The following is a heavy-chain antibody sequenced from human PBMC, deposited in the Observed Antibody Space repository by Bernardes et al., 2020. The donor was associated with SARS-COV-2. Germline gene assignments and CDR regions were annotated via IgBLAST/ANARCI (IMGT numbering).Heavy chain of an antibody. CDR1: GGSISRSYNY. Sequence: SETLSLTCTVSGGSISRSYNYWGWIRQPPGKGLEWIGSIYYSGSTDYNPSLKSRVTISVDKSKNQFSLKLSSVTAADTAVYYCARRIRTCTRGVCYTYYYYGLDVWGQGSTVTVSS. D-gene: IGHD2-8*01. V-gene: IGHV4-39*01. J-gene: IGHJ6*02. CDR3: ARRIRTCTRGVCYTYYYYGLDV. CDR2: IYYSGST.